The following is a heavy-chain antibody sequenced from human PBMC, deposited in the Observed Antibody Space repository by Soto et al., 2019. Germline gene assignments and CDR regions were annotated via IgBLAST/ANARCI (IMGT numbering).Heavy chain of an antibody. CDR1: GDSVSSNSAA. Sequence: SQTLSLTCAISGDSVSSNSAAWNWIRQSPSRGLEWLGRTYYRSKWYNDYAVSVKSRITINPDTSKNQFSLQLNSVTPEDTAVYYCAREDSSGWFLRSVYYYGMDVWGQGTTVTVSS. CDR3: AREDSSGWFLRSVYYYGMDV. CDR2: TYYRSKWYN. J-gene: IGHJ6*02. V-gene: IGHV6-1*01. D-gene: IGHD6-19*01.